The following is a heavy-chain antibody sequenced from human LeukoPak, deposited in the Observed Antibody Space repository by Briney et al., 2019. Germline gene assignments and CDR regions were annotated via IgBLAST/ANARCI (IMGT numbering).Heavy chain of an antibody. Sequence: GSLRLSCAASGFTFSSYWMSWVRQAPGRGLEWVANIKQDGSETHYVDSLKGRFTISRDNAKNSLYLQMDSLRAEDTAVYYCARVGVSYYYYGMDVWGQGTTVTVSS. CDR3: ARVGVSYYYYGMDV. CDR1: GFTFSSYW. CDR2: IKQDGSET. D-gene: IGHD3-10*01. J-gene: IGHJ6*02. V-gene: IGHV3-7*01.